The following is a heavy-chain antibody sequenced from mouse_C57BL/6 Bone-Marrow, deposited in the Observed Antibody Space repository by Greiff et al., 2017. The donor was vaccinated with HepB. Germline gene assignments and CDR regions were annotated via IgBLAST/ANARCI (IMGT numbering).Heavy chain of an antibody. D-gene: IGHD2-3*01. J-gene: IGHJ2*01. V-gene: IGHV1-15*01. CDR3: TRSPRWLLRPPDY. CDR2: IDPETGGT. Sequence: QVQLQQSGAELVRPGASVTLSCKASGYTFTDYEMHWVKQTPLHGLEWIGAIDPETGGTAYNQKFKGKAILTADKSSSTAYMELRSLTSEDSAVYYCTRSPRWLLRPPDYWGQGTTLTVSS. CDR1: GYTFTDYE.